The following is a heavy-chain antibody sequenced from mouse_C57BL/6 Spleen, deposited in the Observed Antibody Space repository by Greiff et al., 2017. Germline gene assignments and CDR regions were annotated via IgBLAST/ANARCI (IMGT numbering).Heavy chain of an antibody. D-gene: IGHD3-2*02. V-gene: IGHV5-17*01. J-gene: IGHJ2*01. CDR2: ISSGSSTI. CDR3: ARRDSSGYPYYFDY. Sequence: EVHLVESGGGLVKPGGSLKLSCAASGFTFSDYGMHWVRQAPEKGLEWVAYISSGSSTIYYADTVKGRFTISRDNAKNTLFLQMTSLRSEDTAMYYCARRDSSGYPYYFDYWGQGTTLTVAS. CDR1: GFTFSDYG.